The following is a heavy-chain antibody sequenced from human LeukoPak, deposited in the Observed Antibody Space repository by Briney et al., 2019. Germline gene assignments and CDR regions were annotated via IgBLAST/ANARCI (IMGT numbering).Heavy chain of an antibody. J-gene: IGHJ4*02. D-gene: IGHD5-12*01. CDR1: GGSISSGGYY. V-gene: IGHV4-31*03. CDR3: ARDHRGVATDY. CDR2: IYYSGST. Sequence: LSLTCTVSGGSISSGGYYWTWIRQHPGKGLEWIGYIYYSGSTYYNPSLKSRVTISVDTSKNQFSLKLSSVTAADTAVYYCARDHRGVATDYWGQGTLVTVSS.